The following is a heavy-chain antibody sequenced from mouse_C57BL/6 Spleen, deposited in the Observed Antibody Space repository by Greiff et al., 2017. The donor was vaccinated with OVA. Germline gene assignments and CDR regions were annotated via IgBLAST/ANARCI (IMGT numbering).Heavy chain of an antibody. Sequence: EVQLQESGGGLVKPGGSLKLSCAASGFTFSDYGMHWVRQAPEKGLEWVAYISSGSSTIYYADTVKGRFTISRDNAKNTLFLQMTSLRSEDTAMYYCARYYGSSLLWYFDVWGTGTTVTVSS. CDR1: GFTFSDYG. V-gene: IGHV5-17*01. J-gene: IGHJ1*03. CDR2: ISSGSSTI. CDR3: ARYYGSSLLWYFDV. D-gene: IGHD1-1*01.